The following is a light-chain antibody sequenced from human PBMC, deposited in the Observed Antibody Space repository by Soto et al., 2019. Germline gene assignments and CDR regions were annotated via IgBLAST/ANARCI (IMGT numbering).Light chain of an antibody. J-gene: IGKJ4*01. CDR2: LGS. CDR3: MQALQTPAT. CDR1: QSLLHSNGYNY. V-gene: IGKV2-28*01. Sequence: DIVMTQSPLSLPVTPGEPASISCRSSQSLLHSNGYNYLDWYLQKPGQSPQLLIYLGSNRASGVPDRFSGSGSSTDFTLKISRVEAEDVGVYYCMQALQTPATFGGGTKVEIK.